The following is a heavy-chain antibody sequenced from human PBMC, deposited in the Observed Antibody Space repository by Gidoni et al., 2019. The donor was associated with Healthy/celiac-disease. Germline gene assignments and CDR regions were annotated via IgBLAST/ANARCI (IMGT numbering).Heavy chain of an antibody. Sequence: EVQLVQSGAEVKKPGESLKISCKGSGYSFTSYWIGWVRQMPGKGLEWMGIIYPGDSDTRYSPSFQGQVTISADKSSSTAYLQWSSLKASDTAMYYCASLIWFGELLVTNTDDAFDIWGQGTMVTVSS. D-gene: IGHD3-10*01. V-gene: IGHV5-51*01. CDR3: ASLIWFGELLVTNTDDAFDI. CDR1: GYSFTSYW. CDR2: IYPGDSDT. J-gene: IGHJ3*02.